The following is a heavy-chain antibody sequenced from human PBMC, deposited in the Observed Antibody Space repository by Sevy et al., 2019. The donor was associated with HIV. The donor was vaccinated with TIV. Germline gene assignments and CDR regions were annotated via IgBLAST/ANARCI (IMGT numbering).Heavy chain of an antibody. CDR3: ARALRGGNLAFDL. V-gene: IGHV4-30-2*01. J-gene: IGHJ4*01. CDR2: IHNAGST. D-gene: IGHD2-15*01. CDR1: GGSITSTDFS. Sequence: SETLSLTCAVSGGSITSTDFSCSWIRQAPGRGLEWIGFIHNAGSTYYNPSFQSRVTISVDRPRNEFSLKLSSVTAADTAVYYCARALRGGNLAFDLWGQGTLVTVSS.